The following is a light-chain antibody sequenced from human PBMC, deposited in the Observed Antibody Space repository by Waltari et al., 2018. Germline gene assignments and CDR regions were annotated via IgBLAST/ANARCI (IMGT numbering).Light chain of an antibody. J-gene: IGLJ3*02. CDR3: LLSYSGARV. V-gene: IGLV7-46*01. CDR1: PGAATSGPY. CDR2: DAS. Sequence: QAVVTQEPSLTVSPGGTVPPTCGSSPGAATSGPYPYWFQQKPGQAPRTLIFDASNKHSWTPARFSGSLLGGKAALTLSGAQPEDEAEYYCLLSYSGARVFGGGTKLTVL.